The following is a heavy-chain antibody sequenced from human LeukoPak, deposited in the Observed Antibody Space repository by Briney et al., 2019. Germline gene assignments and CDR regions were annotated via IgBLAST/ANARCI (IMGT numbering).Heavy chain of an antibody. V-gene: IGHV3-7*01. CDR1: GFTFSSYW. Sequence: GGSLRLSCAASGFTFSSYWMSWVRQALGKGLEWVANIKQDGSEKYYVDSVKGRFTISRDNAKNSLYLQMNSLRAEDTAVYYCARDRVPAAIRAYYYYYYMDVWGKGTTVTVSS. CDR2: IKQDGSEK. D-gene: IGHD2-2*01. J-gene: IGHJ6*03. CDR3: ARDRVPAAIRAYYYYYYMDV.